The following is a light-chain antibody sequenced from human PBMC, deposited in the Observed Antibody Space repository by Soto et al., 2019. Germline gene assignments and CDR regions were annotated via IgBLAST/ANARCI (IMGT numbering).Light chain of an antibody. V-gene: IGKV3-15*01. Sequence: EIVMTQSPATLSLSPGERATLSCRASESVSTNLAWYQQKAGQAPRLLIYGASTRATGIPARFSGSGSGTEFTLTISSLQSEDFAVYYCQQYGSSPPDTFGQGTRLEIK. CDR3: QQYGSSPPDT. J-gene: IGKJ5*01. CDR2: GAS. CDR1: ESVSTN.